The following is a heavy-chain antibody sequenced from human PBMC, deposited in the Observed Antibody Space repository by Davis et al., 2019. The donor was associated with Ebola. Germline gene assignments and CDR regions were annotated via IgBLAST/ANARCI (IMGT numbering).Heavy chain of an antibody. CDR1: GFTFSSYG. J-gene: IGHJ4*02. V-gene: IGHV3-30*02. Sequence: GGSLRLSCAASGFTFSSYGMHWVRQAPGKGLEWVAFIRYDGNNKYHADSVKRRFTISRDNSKNTLYLQMNSLRADDTALYYCAKPYLYGVDYWGQGTLVTVSS. CDR3: AKPYLYGVDY. CDR2: IRYDGNNK. D-gene: IGHD3-16*01.